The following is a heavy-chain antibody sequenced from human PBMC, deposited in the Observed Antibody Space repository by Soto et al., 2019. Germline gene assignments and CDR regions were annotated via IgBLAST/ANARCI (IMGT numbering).Heavy chain of an antibody. Sequence: GGSLRLSCAASGFTFSSYAMHWVRQAPGKGLEWVAVISYDGSNKYYADSVKGRFTISRDNSKNTLYLQMNSLRAEDTAVYYCARVAEDCISTSCYAGDYYYGMDVWGQGTTVTVSS. V-gene: IGHV3-30-3*01. J-gene: IGHJ6*02. D-gene: IGHD2-2*01. CDR2: ISYDGSNK. CDR3: ARVAEDCISTSCYAGDYYYGMDV. CDR1: GFTFSSYA.